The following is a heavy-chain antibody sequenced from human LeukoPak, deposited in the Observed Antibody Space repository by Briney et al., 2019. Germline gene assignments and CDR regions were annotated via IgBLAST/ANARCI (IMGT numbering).Heavy chain of an antibody. J-gene: IGHJ3*02. CDR1: GFTFSSYS. CDR2: ISSSSSYI. V-gene: IGHV3-21*01. CDR3: ARPLQHWDSSSWYRDAFDI. Sequence: GGSLRLSCAASGFTFSSYSMNWVRQAPGKGLEWVSSISSSSSYIYYADSVKGRFTISRDNAKNSLYLQMNSLRAEDTAVYYCARPLQHWDSSSWYRDAFDIWGQGTMVTVSS. D-gene: IGHD6-13*01.